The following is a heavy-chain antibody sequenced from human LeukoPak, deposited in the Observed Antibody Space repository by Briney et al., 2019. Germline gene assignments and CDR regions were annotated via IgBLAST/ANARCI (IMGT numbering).Heavy chain of an antibody. Sequence: PSETLSLTCTVSGGSISSYYWSWIRQPPGKGLEWIGYIYYSGSTYYNPSLKSRVTISVDTSKNQFSLKLSSVTAADTAVYYCARGDFFRPGSIITMVRGVTQASDWGQGTLVTVSS. V-gene: IGHV4-30-4*08. CDR1: GGSISSYY. D-gene: IGHD3-10*01. J-gene: IGHJ4*02. CDR2: IYYSGST. CDR3: ARGDFFRPGSIITMVRGVTQASD.